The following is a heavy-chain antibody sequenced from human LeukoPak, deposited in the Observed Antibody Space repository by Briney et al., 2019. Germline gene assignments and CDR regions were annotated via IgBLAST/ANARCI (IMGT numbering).Heavy chain of an antibody. CDR2: ISSSSSYI. Sequence: GGSLRLSCAASGFTLSSYSMNWVRQAPGKGLEWVSSISSSSSYIYYADSVKGRFTISRDNAKNSLYLQMNSLRAEDTAVYYCASNYDILTGYYFGYWGQGTLVTVSS. CDR1: GFTLSSYS. D-gene: IGHD3-9*01. CDR3: ASNYDILTGYYFGY. J-gene: IGHJ4*02. V-gene: IGHV3-21*01.